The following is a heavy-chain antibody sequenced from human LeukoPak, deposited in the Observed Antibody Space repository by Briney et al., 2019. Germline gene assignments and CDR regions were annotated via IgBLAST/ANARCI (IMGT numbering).Heavy chain of an antibody. J-gene: IGHJ4*02. CDR1: GFTFSDYY. D-gene: IGHD1-26*01. V-gene: IGHV3-11*01. Sequence: GGSLRLSCAGSGFTFSDYYMTWIRQARGKGLGWVSYISSSGSTIYYADSVKGRFTISRDNAKNSLYLQMNSLRAEDTAVYYCARDVGGSYLFDYWGQGTLVTVSS. CDR3: ARDVGGSYLFDY. CDR2: ISSSGSTI.